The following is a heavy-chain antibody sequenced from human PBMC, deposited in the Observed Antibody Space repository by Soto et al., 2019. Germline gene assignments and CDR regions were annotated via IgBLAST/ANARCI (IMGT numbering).Heavy chain of an antibody. Sequence: GGSLRLSCAASGFTFSSYSMNWVRQAPGKGLEWVSSISSSSSYIYYADSVKGRFTISRDNAKNSLYLQMNSLRAEDTAAYYCARGGRYGSGSYYNDGWFDPWGQGTLVTVSS. D-gene: IGHD3-10*01. V-gene: IGHV3-21*01. CDR2: ISSSSSYI. J-gene: IGHJ5*02. CDR3: ARGGRYGSGSYYNDGWFDP. CDR1: GFTFSSYS.